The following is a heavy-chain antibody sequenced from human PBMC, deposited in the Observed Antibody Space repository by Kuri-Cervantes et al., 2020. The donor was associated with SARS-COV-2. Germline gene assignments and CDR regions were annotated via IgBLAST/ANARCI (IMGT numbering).Heavy chain of an antibody. CDR3: ARTYDFWSGYYPH. CDR1: GFTFSSYA. Sequence: GESLKISCAASGFTFSSYAMHWVRQAPGKGLEWVSAISGSGGSTYYADSVKGRFTISRDNSKNTLYLQMNSLRAEDTAVYYCARTYDFWSGYYPHWGQGTLVTVSS. CDR2: ISGSGGST. D-gene: IGHD3-3*01. J-gene: IGHJ4*02. V-gene: IGHV3-23*01.